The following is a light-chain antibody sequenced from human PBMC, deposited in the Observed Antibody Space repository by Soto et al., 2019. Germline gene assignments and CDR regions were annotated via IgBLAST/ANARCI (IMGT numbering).Light chain of an antibody. V-gene: IGLV2-14*01. CDR2: DVS. CDR1: SSDVGGYNF. Sequence: QSVLTQPASVSGSPGQSITISRTGTSSDVGGYNFVSWYQQHPGKAPILMIFDVSDRPSGVSNRFSGSKSGNTASLTISGLQAEDEADYYCSSYTSSSTEVFGTGTKVTV. CDR3: SSYTSSSTEV. J-gene: IGLJ1*01.